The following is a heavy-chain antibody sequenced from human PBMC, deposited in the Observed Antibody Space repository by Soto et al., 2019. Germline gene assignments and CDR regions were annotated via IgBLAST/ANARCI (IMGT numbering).Heavy chain of an antibody. Sequence: QVQLVESGGGVVQPGRSLRLSCAASGFTFSSYAMHWVRQAPGKGLEWVAVISYDGSNKYYADSVKGRFTISRDNSKNTLYLQMNSLRAEDTAVYYCARDSRTVRFLEWLLYRLGTLDYWGQGTLVTVSS. CDR2: ISYDGSNK. D-gene: IGHD3-3*01. CDR3: ARDSRTVRFLEWLLYRLGTLDY. V-gene: IGHV3-30-3*01. CDR1: GFTFSSYA. J-gene: IGHJ4*02.